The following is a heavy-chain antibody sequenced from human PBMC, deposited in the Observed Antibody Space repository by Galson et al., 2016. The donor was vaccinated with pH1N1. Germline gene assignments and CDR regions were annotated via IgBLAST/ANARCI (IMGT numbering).Heavy chain of an antibody. J-gene: IGHJ4*02. CDR2: ISTSKGNT. Sequence: SVKVSCKASGYTFTTFGISWVRQAPGKGLEWLGWISTSKGNTKNAQRLLDRVTMTRDTSTSTVFMELTSLRPDDTAIDYCAREQNWNLDYWGQGTLVTVSS. V-gene: IGHV1-18*01. D-gene: IGHD1-1*01. CDR1: GYTFTTFG. CDR3: AREQNWNLDY.